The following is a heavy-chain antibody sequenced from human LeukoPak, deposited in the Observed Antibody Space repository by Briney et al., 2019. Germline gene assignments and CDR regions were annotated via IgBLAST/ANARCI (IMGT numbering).Heavy chain of an antibody. Sequence: GGSLRLSCGASGFAFSSYAMSWVRQAPGKGLEWVSAISSSGGLAYYADSVKGRFTMSRDNSENTLFLQMNSLRADDTALYYCAKAGSSGYRYYFDYWGQGILVTVSS. D-gene: IGHD3-22*01. J-gene: IGHJ4*02. V-gene: IGHV3-23*01. CDR2: ISSSGGLA. CDR1: GFAFSSYA. CDR3: AKAGSSGYRYYFDY.